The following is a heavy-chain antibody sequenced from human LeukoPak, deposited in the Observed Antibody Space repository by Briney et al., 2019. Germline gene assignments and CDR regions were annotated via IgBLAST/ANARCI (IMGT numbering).Heavy chain of an antibody. V-gene: IGHV1-18*01. CDR1: GYTFTSYG. Sequence: GAPVKVSCKASGYTFTSYGISWVRQAPGQGLEWMGWISAYNGNTNYAQNLQGRVTMTTDTSTSTAYMELRSLRSDDTAVYYCARQRYYYYDSSGFVSHAFDIWGQGTMVTVSS. D-gene: IGHD3-22*01. CDR2: ISAYNGNT. J-gene: IGHJ3*02. CDR3: ARQRYYYYDSSGFVSHAFDI.